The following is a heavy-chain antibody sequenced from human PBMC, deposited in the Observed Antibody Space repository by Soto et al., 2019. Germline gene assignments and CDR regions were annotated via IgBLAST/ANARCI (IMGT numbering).Heavy chain of an antibody. Sequence: QVQLVQSGAEVKKPGSSVKVSCKASGGSFSSYAISWMQQAPREGLEWMGGIIPIFGTANYAQKFQGRVTITADESTSTAYMELSSLRSEDTAVYYCARNYGDYVSPFDYWGQGTLVTVSS. CDR1: GGSFSSYA. V-gene: IGHV1-69*12. J-gene: IGHJ4*02. CDR3: ARNYGDYVSPFDY. D-gene: IGHD4-17*01. CDR2: IIPIFGTA.